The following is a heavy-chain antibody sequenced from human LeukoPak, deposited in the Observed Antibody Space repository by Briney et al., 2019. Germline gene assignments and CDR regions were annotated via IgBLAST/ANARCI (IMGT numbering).Heavy chain of an antibody. D-gene: IGHD3-9*01. Sequence: AGGSLRLSCAASGFIFSSYAMTWVRQAPGRGLERVSVISGSGTSTYHADSVKGRFTVSRDNSKNTLYLQMNSLRAEDTAVYYCAKAEHYDILTGYSHFDCWGQGTLVTVSS. J-gene: IGHJ4*02. CDR1: GFIFSSYA. CDR2: ISGSGTST. V-gene: IGHV3-23*01. CDR3: AKAEHYDILTGYSHFDC.